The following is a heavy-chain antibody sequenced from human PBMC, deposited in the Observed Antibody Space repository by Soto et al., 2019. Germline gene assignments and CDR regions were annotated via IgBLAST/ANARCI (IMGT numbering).Heavy chain of an antibody. J-gene: IGHJ6*02. CDR3: ARDLGDYPYYYYGMDV. D-gene: IGHD4-17*01. V-gene: IGHV3-53*01. Sequence: PGGSLRLSCAASGFTVSSNYMSWVRQAPGKGLEWVSVIYSGGSTYYADSVKGRFTISRDNSKNTLYLQMNSLRAEDTAVYYCARDLGDYPYYYYGMDVWGQGTTVTVSS. CDR2: IYSGGST. CDR1: GFTVSSNY.